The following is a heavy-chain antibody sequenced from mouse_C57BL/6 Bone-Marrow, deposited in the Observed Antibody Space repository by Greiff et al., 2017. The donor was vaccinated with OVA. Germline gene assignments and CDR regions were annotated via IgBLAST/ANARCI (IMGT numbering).Heavy chain of an antibody. J-gene: IGHJ3*01. CDR2: IYPRDGST. CDR1: GYTFTSYD. V-gene: IGHV1-85*01. Sequence: VQLQQSGPELVKPGASVKLSCKASGYTFTSYDINWVKQRPGQGLEWIGWIYPRDGSTKYNEKFKGKATLAVDTSSSTAYMELHSLTSEDSAVYFCARWDYDGYYPFAYWGQGTLVTVAA. CDR3: ARWDYDGYYPFAY. D-gene: IGHD2-3*01.